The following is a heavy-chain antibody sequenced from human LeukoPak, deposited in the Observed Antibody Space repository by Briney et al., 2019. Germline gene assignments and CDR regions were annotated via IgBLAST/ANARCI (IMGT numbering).Heavy chain of an antibody. CDR3: ARGYPTVKYYYYGVDV. Sequence: SETLSLTCTVSGGSISSGGYYWSWIRQHPGKGLEWIGYIYYSGSTYYNPSLKSRVTISVDTSKNQFSLKLSSVTAADTAVYYCARGYPTVKYYYYGVDVWGQGTTVTVSS. CDR2: IYYSGST. V-gene: IGHV4-31*03. CDR1: GGSISSGGYY. J-gene: IGHJ6*02. D-gene: IGHD4-17*01.